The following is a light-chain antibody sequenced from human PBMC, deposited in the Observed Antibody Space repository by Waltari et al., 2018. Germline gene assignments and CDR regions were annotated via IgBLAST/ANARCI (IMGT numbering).Light chain of an antibody. CDR1: SGHSSNI. V-gene: IGLV4-69*02. CDR3: QTGGHGTWV. CDR2: VNSDGSH. Sequence: QLVLTQSPSASASLGASVKLTCTLSSGHSSNIVAWHQQQPKKGPRFLMKVNSDGSHSKGAEIPDRFAGSSSGAERYLTISTVQSEDEAVYYCQTGGHGTWVFGGGIKLTVL. J-gene: IGLJ3*02.